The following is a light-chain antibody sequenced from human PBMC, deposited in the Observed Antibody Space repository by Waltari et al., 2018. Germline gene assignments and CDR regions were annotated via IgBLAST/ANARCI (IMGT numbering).Light chain of an antibody. CDR1: QSVSTY. CDR3: QQRINWPFT. V-gene: IGKV3-11*01. J-gene: IGKJ3*01. CDR2: DAS. Sequence: EIVLTQSPATLSLSPGERATISCRATQSVSTYLAWYQQKPGQAPRLLIYDASNRATGIPARFSGSGSGTDFTLTISSLEPEDFAVYYCQQRINWPFTFGPGTKVDVK.